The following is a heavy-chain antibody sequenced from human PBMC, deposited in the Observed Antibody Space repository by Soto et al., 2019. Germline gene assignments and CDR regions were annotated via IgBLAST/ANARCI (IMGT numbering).Heavy chain of an antibody. Sequence: QLQLQESGPGLVKPSETLSLTCTVSGGSISSSSFHWGWIRQPPGKGLEWIGSIYYSGSTYYSPSLKSRVTLXXDXPXXQFSLKLSSVTAADTAVYYCARRERAAGTDWWFDPWGQGTLVTVSS. CDR1: GGSISSSSFH. J-gene: IGHJ5*02. CDR3: ARRERAAGTDWWFDP. CDR2: IYYSGST. D-gene: IGHD6-13*01. V-gene: IGHV4-39*01.